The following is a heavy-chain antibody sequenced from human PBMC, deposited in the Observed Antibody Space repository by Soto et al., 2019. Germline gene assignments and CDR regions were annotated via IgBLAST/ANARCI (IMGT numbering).Heavy chain of an antibody. CDR3: ARDVVVVPAANTRYYYYMDV. CDR1: GGSFSGYY. J-gene: IGHJ6*03. Sequence: TSETLSLTCAVYGGSFSGYYWSWIRQPPGKGLEWIGEINHSGSTNYNPSLKSRVTISVDTSKNQFSLKLSSVTAADTAVYYCARDVVVVPAANTRYYYYMDVWGKGTTVTVSS. D-gene: IGHD2-2*01. CDR2: INHSGST. V-gene: IGHV4-34*01.